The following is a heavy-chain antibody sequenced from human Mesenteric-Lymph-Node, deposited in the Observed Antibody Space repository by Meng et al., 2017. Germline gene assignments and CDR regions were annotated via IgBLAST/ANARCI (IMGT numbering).Heavy chain of an antibody. CDR1: GFTFSSYA. J-gene: IGHJ6*02. D-gene: IGHD2-15*01. CDR3: ARRYCSGGSCYSYYYYGMDV. Sequence: GESLKISCAASGFTFSSYAMSWVRQAPGKGLEWVSAISGSGGSTYYADSVKGRFTISRDNSKNTLYLQMNSLRAEDTAVYYCARRYCSGGSCYSYYYYGMDVWGQGTTVTVSS. CDR2: ISGSGGST. V-gene: IGHV3-23*01.